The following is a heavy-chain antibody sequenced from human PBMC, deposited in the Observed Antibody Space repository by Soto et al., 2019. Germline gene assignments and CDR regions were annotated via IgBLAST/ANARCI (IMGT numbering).Heavy chain of an antibody. D-gene: IGHD3-3*01. CDR2: ISYDGSNK. V-gene: IGHV3-30*18. Sequence: QVQLVESGGGVVQPGRSLRLSCAASGFTFSSYGMHWVRQAPGKGLEWVAVISYDGSNKYYADSVKVRFTISRDNSKNTLYLQMNSLRAEDTAVYYCAKDLRGSGYSSNWFDPWGQGTLVTVSS. J-gene: IGHJ5*02. CDR1: GFTFSSYG. CDR3: AKDLRGSGYSSNWFDP.